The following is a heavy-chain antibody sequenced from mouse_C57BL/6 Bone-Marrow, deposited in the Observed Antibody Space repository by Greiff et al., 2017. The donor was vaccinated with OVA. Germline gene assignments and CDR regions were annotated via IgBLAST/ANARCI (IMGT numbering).Heavy chain of an antibody. CDR3: ARRTAQGLYAMDY. Sequence: EVHLVESGGGLVKPGGSLKLSCAASGFTFSSYAMSWVRQTPEKRLEWVATISDGGSYTYYPDNVKGRFTISRDNAKNNLYLQMSHLKSEDTAMYYCARRTAQGLYAMDYWGQGTSVTVSS. CDR2: ISDGGSYT. J-gene: IGHJ4*01. D-gene: IGHD3-2*02. CDR1: GFTFSSYA. V-gene: IGHV5-4*01.